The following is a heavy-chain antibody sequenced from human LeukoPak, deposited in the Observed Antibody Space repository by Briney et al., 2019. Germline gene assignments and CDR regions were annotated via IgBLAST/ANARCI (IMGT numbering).Heavy chain of an antibody. V-gene: IGHV4-39*01. D-gene: IGHD3-22*01. CDR1: GDSISRSAFY. Sequence: SQTLSLTCSLSGDSISRSAFYCGWIRHPPGKGLEWIGSRYNTGSTFKNPSLKRRVTISVDTSKNQFSLNLTSVTAADTAVYFCARHYGLNYYDSTALEYWGQGILVTVSS. CDR3: ARHYGLNYYDSTALEY. CDR2: RYNTGST. J-gene: IGHJ4*02.